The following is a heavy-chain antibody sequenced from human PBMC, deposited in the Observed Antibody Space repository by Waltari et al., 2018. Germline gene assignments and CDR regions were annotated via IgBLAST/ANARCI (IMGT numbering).Heavy chain of an antibody. Sequence: QVQLQESGPGLVKPSQTLSLTCTVSGGSISSGSYYWSWIRQPAGKGLEWIGRIYTSGSNNYNPSLKIRVTRAVDTSKNQFSLKLSSVTAADTAVYYCARESLVRFGEHNWGQGTLVTVSS. CDR2: IYTSGSN. V-gene: IGHV4-61*02. CDR1: GGSISSGSYY. J-gene: IGHJ4*02. D-gene: IGHD3-3*01. CDR3: ARESLVRFGEHN.